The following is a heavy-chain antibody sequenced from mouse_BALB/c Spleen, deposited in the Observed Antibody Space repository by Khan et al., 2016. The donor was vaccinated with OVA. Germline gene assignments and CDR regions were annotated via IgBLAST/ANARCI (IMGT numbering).Heavy chain of an antibody. Sequence: DLVKPGASVKLSCKASGYTFTSYWIHWIKQRPGQGLEWLGLIAPGSGSCYYNAIFKGKETLTVNSSSSTASIQLSSLSSEASAVYYCARASYDCSGLYALDYWGQGTSVTVSA. D-gene: IGHD1-1*02. CDR3: ARASYDCSGLYALDY. CDR1: GYTFTSYW. J-gene: IGHJ4*01. V-gene: IGHV1S41*01. CDR2: IAPGSGSC.